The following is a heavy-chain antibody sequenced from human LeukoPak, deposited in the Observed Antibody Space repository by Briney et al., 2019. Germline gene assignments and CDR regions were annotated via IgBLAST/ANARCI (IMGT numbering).Heavy chain of an antibody. J-gene: IGHJ3*02. CDR1: GFTFSSYS. Sequence: GGSLRLSCAASGFTFSSYSMNWVRQAPGKWLEWVSTITSSSSYIYYADSVKGRFTISRDNTKNSLYLRMNSLRAEDTAVYYCARGRRLRCAPNDAFDIWGQGTMVTVSS. CDR3: ARGRRLRCAPNDAFDI. CDR2: ITSSSSYI. D-gene: IGHD2-8*01. V-gene: IGHV3-21*01.